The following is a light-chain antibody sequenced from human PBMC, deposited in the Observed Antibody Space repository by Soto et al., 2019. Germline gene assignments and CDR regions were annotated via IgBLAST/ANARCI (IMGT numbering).Light chain of an antibody. CDR2: SNN. J-gene: IGLJ1*01. CDR3: LSYDISLSASYV. CDR1: SSNIGSNY. V-gene: IGLV1-47*02. Sequence: QSVLTQPPSASGTPGQRVTISCSGSSSNIGSNYVYWYQQLPGTAPKLLIYSNNQRPSGVPDRFSGSKSGTSASLAITGLQAEDEADYYCLSYDISLSASYVFGTGTKVTVL.